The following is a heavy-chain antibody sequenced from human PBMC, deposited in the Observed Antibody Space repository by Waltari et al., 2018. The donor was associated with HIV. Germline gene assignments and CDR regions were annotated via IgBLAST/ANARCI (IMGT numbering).Heavy chain of an antibody. CDR1: GFTFDTYW. CDR3: ATDSSRWYASGYLDY. Sequence: EVQVVESGGGLVQPGGSLRLSCAASGFTFDTYWMSWVRQAPGKGLEWVANIHKDGSEKNYVDSVKGRFTISRDNAKNTLYLQMNSLRAEDTAIYYCATDSSRWYASGYLDYWGQGTLVTVSS. V-gene: IGHV3-7*01. CDR2: IHKDGSEK. D-gene: IGHD6-19*01. J-gene: IGHJ4*02.